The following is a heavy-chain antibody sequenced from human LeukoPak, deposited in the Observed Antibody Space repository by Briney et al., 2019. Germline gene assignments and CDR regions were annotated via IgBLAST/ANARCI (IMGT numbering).Heavy chain of an antibody. D-gene: IGHD6-19*01. CDR3: ARSGWSLANWFDP. CDR1: GFTLSSYW. Sequence: PGGSLRLSCAASGFTLSSYWMHWVRQAPGKGLVWVSRINSDGSSTSYADSVKGRFTISRDNAKNTLYLQMNSLRAEDTAVYYCARSGWSLANWFDPWGQGTLVTVSS. CDR2: INSDGSST. J-gene: IGHJ5*02. V-gene: IGHV3-74*01.